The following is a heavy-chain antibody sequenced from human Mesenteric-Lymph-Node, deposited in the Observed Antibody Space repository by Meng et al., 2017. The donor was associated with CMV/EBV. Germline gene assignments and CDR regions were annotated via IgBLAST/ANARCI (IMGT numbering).Heavy chain of an antibody. V-gene: IGHV3-30-3*01. CDR2: ISYDGSNK. CDR3: AREGYCSSTSCKRGSYYYYGMDV. Sequence: GESLKISCAASGFTFSSYAMHWVRQAPGKGLEWVAVISYDGSNKYYADSVKGRFTISRDNSKNTLYLQMNSLRAEDTAVYYCAREGYCSSTSCKRGSYYYYGMDVWGQGTTVTVSS. J-gene: IGHJ6*02. D-gene: IGHD2-2*01. CDR1: GFTFSSYA.